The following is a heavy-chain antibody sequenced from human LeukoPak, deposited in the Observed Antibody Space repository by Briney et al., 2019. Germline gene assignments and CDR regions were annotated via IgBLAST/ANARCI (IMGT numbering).Heavy chain of an antibody. Sequence: GGSLRLSCAASGFTFSSYAMSWVRQAPGKGLEXXXAISGSGGSTYYADSVKGRFTISRDNSKNTLYLQMNSLRAEDTAVYYCAKRERIEQWPGDAFDIWGQGTMVTVSS. J-gene: IGHJ3*02. CDR3: AKRERIEQWPGDAFDI. D-gene: IGHD6-19*01. V-gene: IGHV3-23*01. CDR2: ISGSGGST. CDR1: GFTFSSYA.